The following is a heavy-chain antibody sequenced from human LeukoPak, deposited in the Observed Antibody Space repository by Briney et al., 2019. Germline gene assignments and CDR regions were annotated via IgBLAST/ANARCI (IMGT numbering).Heavy chain of an antibody. Sequence: SETLSLTCAVYGGSFSGYYWSWIRQPPGKGLEWIGEINHSGSTNYNPSLKSRVTISVDTSKNQFSLKLSSVTAADTAVYYCARDAIVGATDYYYMDVWGKGTTVTVSS. D-gene: IGHD1-26*01. J-gene: IGHJ6*03. V-gene: IGHV4-34*01. CDR2: INHSGST. CDR1: GGSFSGYY. CDR3: ARDAIVGATDYYYMDV.